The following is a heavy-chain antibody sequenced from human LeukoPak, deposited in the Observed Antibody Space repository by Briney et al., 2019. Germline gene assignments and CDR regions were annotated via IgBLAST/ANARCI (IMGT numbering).Heavy chain of an antibody. V-gene: IGHV3-7*01. CDR3: ARAGVTNQLGETYWYFDL. D-gene: IGHD1-1*01. CDR2: IEKDGSAT. Sequence: PSETLSLTCTVSGGSISSSSYYWGWIRQPPGKGLEWVAKIEKDGSATYYVDSMKGRFTVSRDNAANSLYLQMSNLGVEDTALYSCARAGVTNQLGETYWYFDLWGRGTLVTVSS. CDR1: GGSISSSSYY. J-gene: IGHJ2*01.